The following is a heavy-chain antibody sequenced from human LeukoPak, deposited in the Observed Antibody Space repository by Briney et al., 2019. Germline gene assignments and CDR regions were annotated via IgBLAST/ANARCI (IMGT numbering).Heavy chain of an antibody. Sequence: ASVKVSCKASGYTFTSYDINWVRQATGQGLEWMGWMNPNRGNTGYAQKFQGRVTITRHTSISTAYMELSSLRSEDTAVYYCARYAYYDSSGYVDYWGQGTLVTVSS. CDR2: MNPNRGNT. V-gene: IGHV1-8*03. D-gene: IGHD3-22*01. CDR3: ARYAYYDSSGYVDY. J-gene: IGHJ4*02. CDR1: GYTFTSYD.